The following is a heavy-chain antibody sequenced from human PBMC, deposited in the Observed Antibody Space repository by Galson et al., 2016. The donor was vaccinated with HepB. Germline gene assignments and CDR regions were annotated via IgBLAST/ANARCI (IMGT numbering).Heavy chain of an antibody. CDR2: INQDGSEN. D-gene: IGHD3-16*01. CDR3: ARVGPPPEGYPSHWGGMDG. V-gene: IGHV3-7*03. J-gene: IGHJ6*02. CDR1: GFTSSSYW. Sequence: SLRLSCAASGFTSSSYWMSWVRQPPGKGLEWVAMINQDGSENYYVDSVKGRFTISRDNAKNSLFLQMNSLRAEDTAISYCARVGPPPEGYPSHWGGMDGWGQGTTVTVSS.